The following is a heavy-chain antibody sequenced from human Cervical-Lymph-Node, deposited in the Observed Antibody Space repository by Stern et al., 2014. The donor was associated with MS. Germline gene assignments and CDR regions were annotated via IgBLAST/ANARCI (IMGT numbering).Heavy chain of an antibody. CDR2: IYHSGTT. CDR3: ASSIFGLLNWFDP. V-gene: IGHV4-4*02. CDR1: GDSISSTKW. J-gene: IGHJ5*02. Sequence: QVQLQESGPGLVKPSGTLSLTCAVSGDSISSTKWWTWVRQPPGKGLEWVGQIYHSGTTNYNPSLKSRVTILVDKSKNQFSLKLSSVTAADTAVYYCASSIFGLLNWFDPWGQGTLVTVSS. D-gene: IGHD3/OR15-3a*01.